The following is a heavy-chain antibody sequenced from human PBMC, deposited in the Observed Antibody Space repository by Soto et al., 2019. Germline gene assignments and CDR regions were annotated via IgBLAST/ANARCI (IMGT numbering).Heavy chain of an antibody. Sequence: QVQLVQSGGEVKKPGASVKVSCKTSGYSFTTYGISWVRQAPGQGLEWMGWISAYNGNTNYAQKLQDRVTMTTDTSTSTAYMELRSLRSDDTAVYYCAREVPAPYYYYGMDVWGQGSRVTVSS. J-gene: IGHJ6*02. CDR2: ISAYNGNT. CDR1: GYSFTTYG. V-gene: IGHV1-18*01. CDR3: AREVPAPYYYYGMDV.